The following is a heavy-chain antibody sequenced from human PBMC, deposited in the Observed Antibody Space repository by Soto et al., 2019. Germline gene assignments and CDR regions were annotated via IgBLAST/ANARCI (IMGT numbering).Heavy chain of an antibody. D-gene: IGHD4-17*01. CDR3: ASYDYGDYVIDY. J-gene: IGHJ4*02. CDR2: IRSKGNSYAT. CDR1: GFTFSEFA. Sequence: EVQLVESGGGLVQPGGSLKLSCAASGFTFSEFAMHWVRQASGKGLEWVGRIRSKGNSYATGYAASVKGRFTISRDDSKNTAYLQMNSLKTEDTAVYYCASYDYGDYVIDYWGQGTLVNVSS. V-gene: IGHV3-73*01.